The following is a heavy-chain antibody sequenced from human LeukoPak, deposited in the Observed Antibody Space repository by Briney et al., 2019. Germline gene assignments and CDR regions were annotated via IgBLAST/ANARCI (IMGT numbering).Heavy chain of an antibody. J-gene: IGHJ4*02. D-gene: IGHD4-17*01. V-gene: IGHV1-69*11. CDR3: ARDPTTVTPYYFDY. CDR1: GGTFSSYA. Sequence: SVKVSCKASGGTFSSYAISWVRQAPGQGLEWMGRIIPILGTANYAQKFQGRVTITTDESTSTAYMELSSLRSEDTAVYYCARDPTTVTPYYFDYWGQGTLVTVSS. CDR2: IIPILGTA.